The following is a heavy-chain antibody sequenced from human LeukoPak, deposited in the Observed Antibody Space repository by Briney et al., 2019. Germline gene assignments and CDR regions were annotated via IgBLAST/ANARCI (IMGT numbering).Heavy chain of an antibody. J-gene: IGHJ4*02. CDR1: GFTFSDYY. V-gene: IGHV3-53*01. CDR2: IYSGGIT. D-gene: IGHD1-26*01. Sequence: GGSLRLSCAASGFTFSDYYMTWVRQAPGKGLEWVSVIYSGGITYYADSVKGRFTISRDNSKNTLYLQMNSLRVEDTAMYYCARSFEGWEYSFDYWGQGTLVTVSS. CDR3: ARSFEGWEYSFDY.